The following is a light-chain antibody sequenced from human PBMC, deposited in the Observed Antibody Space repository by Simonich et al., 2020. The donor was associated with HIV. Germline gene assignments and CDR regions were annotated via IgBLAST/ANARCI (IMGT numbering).Light chain of an antibody. CDR3: MQSIQLPLYT. Sequence: DIVMTQTPLSLSVTPGQPASISCKSSQSLLHSDGKTYLYWYLQKPGQSPQLLIYEDSIRFSGVPERFSGSGSGTDFTLKISRVEAEDVGVYYCMQSIQLPLYTFGQGTKLEIK. J-gene: IGKJ2*01. V-gene: IGKV2D-29*02. CDR2: EDS. CDR1: QSLLHSDGKTY.